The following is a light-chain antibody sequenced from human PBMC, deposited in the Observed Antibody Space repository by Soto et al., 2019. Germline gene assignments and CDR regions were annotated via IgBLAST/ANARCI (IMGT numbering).Light chain of an antibody. CDR3: SSYTSSSTYV. J-gene: IGLJ1*01. CDR1: SSDGGGYNY. CDR2: EVS. Sequence: QSALTQPAAVSGSPGQSITISCTGTSSDGGGYNYVSWYQQHPGKAPKLMIYEVSNRPSGVSNRLSGSKSGNTASLTISGLQAEDEADYYCSSYTSSSTYVFGTGTKLTVL. V-gene: IGLV2-14*01.